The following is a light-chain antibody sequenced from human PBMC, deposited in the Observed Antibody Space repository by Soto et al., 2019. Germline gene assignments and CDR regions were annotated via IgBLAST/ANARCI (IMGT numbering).Light chain of an antibody. V-gene: IGKV3-15*01. CDR1: QSVSSN. J-gene: IGKJ4*01. CDR3: QQYNLWPPGVT. Sequence: EIVMTQSPATLSVSPGERATLSCRASQSVSSNLAWYQQKPGQAPRLLIYGASTRATGIPARFSGSGSGTEFTLTISSLQSEDFAVYYCQQYNLWPPGVTFGGGTKVDIK. CDR2: GAS.